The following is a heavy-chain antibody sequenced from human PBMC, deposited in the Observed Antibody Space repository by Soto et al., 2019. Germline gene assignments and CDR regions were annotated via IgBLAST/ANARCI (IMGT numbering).Heavy chain of an antibody. CDR2: IYYSGST. CDR1: GGSISSYY. V-gene: IGHV4-59*12. D-gene: IGHD3-16*02. CDR3: ASIVYDYIWGSYQGNANDAFDI. J-gene: IGHJ3*02. Sequence: SETLSLTCTVSGGSISSYYWSWIRQPPGKGLEWIGYIYYSGSTNYNPSLKSRVTISVDTSKNQFSLKLSSVTAADTAVYYCASIVYDYIWGSYQGNANDAFDIWGQGTMVTVSS.